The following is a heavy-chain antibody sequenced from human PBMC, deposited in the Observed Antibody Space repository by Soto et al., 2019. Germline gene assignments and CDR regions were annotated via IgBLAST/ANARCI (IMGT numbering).Heavy chain of an antibody. D-gene: IGHD4-17*01. V-gene: IGHV4-59*01. CDR1: GGSIRTYY. J-gene: IGHJ4*02. CDR3: ARSTGYGDSYFDY. Sequence: QVQLQESGPGLVKPSETLSLTYTVSGGSIRTYYWNWIRQPPGKGLEWIGYMYYGGSTNYNPSLKSRVTVSGDTSKNDFSLKLTSVTAADTAVYYCARSTGYGDSYFDYWGRGTLVTVSA. CDR2: MYYGGST.